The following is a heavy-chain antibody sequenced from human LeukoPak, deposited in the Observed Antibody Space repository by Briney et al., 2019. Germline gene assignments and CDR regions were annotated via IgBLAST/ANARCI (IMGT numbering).Heavy chain of an antibody. CDR3: ARTRSGQGYYFDY. J-gene: IGHJ4*02. D-gene: IGHD2-15*01. CDR1: GYSISSGYY. Sequence: SETLSLTCTVSGYSISSGYYWGWIRQPPGKGLEWIGSIYHSGSTYYNPSLKSRVTISVDTSKNQFSLKLSSVTAADTAVYYCARTRSGQGYYFDYWGQGTLVTVSS. V-gene: IGHV4-38-2*02. CDR2: IYHSGST.